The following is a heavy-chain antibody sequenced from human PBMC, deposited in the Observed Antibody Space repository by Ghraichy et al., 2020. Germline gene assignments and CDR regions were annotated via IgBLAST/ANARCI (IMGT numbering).Heavy chain of an antibody. Sequence: ESLNISCAASGFTFRIYWMHWVRQAAGKGLVWVSRIKSDGSFTSYADSVKGRFTISRDNAKNTLYLQMNSLRAEDTAVYYCAKSDYYDIWGQGTMVTVSS. CDR1: GFTFRIYW. J-gene: IGHJ3*02. CDR2: IKSDGSFT. D-gene: IGHD1-26*01. CDR3: AKSDYYDI. V-gene: IGHV3-74*01.